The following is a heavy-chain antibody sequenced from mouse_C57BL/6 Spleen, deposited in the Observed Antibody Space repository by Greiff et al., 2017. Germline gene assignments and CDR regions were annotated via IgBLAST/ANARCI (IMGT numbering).Heavy chain of an antibody. D-gene: IGHD3-2*02. CDR2: INPSTGGT. V-gene: IGHV1-42*01. J-gene: IGHJ4*01. Sequence: VQLQQSGPELVKPGASVKISCKASGYSFTGYYMNWVKQSPETSLEWIGEINPSTGGTTYNQKFKAKATLTVDKSSSTAYMQLKSLTSEDSAVYYCARRPGTAQATNAMDYWGQGTSVTVSS. CDR1: GYSFTGYY. CDR3: ARRPGTAQATNAMDY.